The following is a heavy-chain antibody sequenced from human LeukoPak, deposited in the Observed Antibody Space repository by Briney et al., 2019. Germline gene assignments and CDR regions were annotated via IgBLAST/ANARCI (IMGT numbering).Heavy chain of an antibody. V-gene: IGHV3-30*01. D-gene: IGHD2-15*01. CDR3: AKGRGFDVYCRAGSCSTFDP. Sequence: GRSLRLSCAASGFLYCEYAVHGVRPAPDRGVEGVADISYDGSNKYYADSGKGRFTISRDNSKNTLYLQMNSLRAEDTAVYYCAKGRGFDVYCRAGSCSTFDPWGQGTLVTVSS. CDR1: GFLYCEYA. CDR2: ISYDGSNK. J-gene: IGHJ5*02.